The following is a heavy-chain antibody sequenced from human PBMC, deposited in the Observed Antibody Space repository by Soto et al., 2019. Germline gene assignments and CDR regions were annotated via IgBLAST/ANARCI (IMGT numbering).Heavy chain of an antibody. CDR3: ARANGQLVLDY. V-gene: IGHV3-33*01. Sequence: GGSLRLSCAASGFTFSSYGMHWVRQAPGKGLEWVAVIWYDGSNKYYADSVKGRFTISRDNSKNTLYLQMNSLRAEDTAVYYCARANGQLVLDYWGQGTLVTVSS. J-gene: IGHJ4*02. D-gene: IGHD6-13*01. CDR1: GFTFSSYG. CDR2: IWYDGSNK.